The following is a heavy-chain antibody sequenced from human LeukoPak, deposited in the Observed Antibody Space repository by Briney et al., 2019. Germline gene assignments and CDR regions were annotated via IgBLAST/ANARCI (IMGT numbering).Heavy chain of an antibody. CDR1: AFTFSNYS. CDR3: ARLTGDGLDY. V-gene: IGHV3-21*01. CDR2: IGTTGSYI. Sequence: PGGSLRLSCAASAFTFSNYSMNWVRQAPGKGLEWVSSIGTTGSYIFYADSVKGRFTISRDNAKNTLYLQMNSLRAEDTAVYYCARLTGDGLDYWGPGTLVTVSS. J-gene: IGHJ4*02. D-gene: IGHD7-27*01.